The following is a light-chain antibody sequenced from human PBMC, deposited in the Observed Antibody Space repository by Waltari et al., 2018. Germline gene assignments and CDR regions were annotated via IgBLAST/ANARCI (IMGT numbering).Light chain of an antibody. CDR2: DNT. CDR1: SSTNRAGFG. J-gene: IGLJ1*01. Sequence: QSLLPLPPSQSGAPGQRVAVSCPRSSSTNRAGFGVPRYQQFPRTVHILLIYDNTNRPSGVPAPFSCSKSGTSASLAITGLQAEDEDDYYCQSYDSSLRGFYVFGTGTKVTV. V-gene: IGLV1-40*01. CDR3: QSYDSSLRGFYV.